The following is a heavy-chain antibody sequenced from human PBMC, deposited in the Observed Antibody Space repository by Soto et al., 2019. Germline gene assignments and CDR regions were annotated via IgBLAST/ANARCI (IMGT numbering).Heavy chain of an antibody. CDR3: RRARESGDCFGMSV. CDR2: MYKTGET. Sequence: SETLSLPCTVSGGYVSTGMKYWGWVRQPPGKALEFLGYMYKTGETLLNSSLKSRVTLSMETYKNQFSLTLSSVTAADTAVYFCRRARESGDCFGMSVWGPGTTVTVSS. J-gene: IGHJ6*02. V-gene: IGHV4-61*01. CDR1: GGYVSTGMKY.